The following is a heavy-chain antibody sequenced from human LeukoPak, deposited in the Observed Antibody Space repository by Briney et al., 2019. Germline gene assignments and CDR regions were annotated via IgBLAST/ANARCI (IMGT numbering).Heavy chain of an antibody. CDR3: ARKGYSYGYGFDY. D-gene: IGHD5-18*01. J-gene: IGHJ4*02. Sequence: PGGSLRPSCAASGFTFSSYAMSWVRQAPGKGLEWVSAISGSGGSTYYADSVKGRFTISRDNSKNTLYLQMNSLRAEDTAVYYCARKGYSYGYGFDYWGQGTLVTVSS. CDR2: ISGSGGST. V-gene: IGHV3-23*01. CDR1: GFTFSSYA.